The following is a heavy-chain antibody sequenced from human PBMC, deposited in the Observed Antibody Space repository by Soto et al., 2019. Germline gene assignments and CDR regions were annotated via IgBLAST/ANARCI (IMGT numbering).Heavy chain of an antibody. Sequence: SVNVSCKTSGYTFSVYYMHWVRQAPRQGLEWMGGIIPIFGTANYAQKFQGRVTITADESTSTAYMELSSLRSEDTAVYYCARSARFLEWPTDFDYWGQGTLVTVSS. V-gene: IGHV1-69*13. CDR1: GYTFSVYY. J-gene: IGHJ4*02. CDR3: ARSARFLEWPTDFDY. CDR2: IIPIFGTA. D-gene: IGHD3-3*01.